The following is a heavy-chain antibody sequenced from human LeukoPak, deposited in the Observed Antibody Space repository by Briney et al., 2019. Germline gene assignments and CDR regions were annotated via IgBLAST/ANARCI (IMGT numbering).Heavy chain of an antibody. J-gene: IGHJ3*02. D-gene: IGHD3-16*02. Sequence: GGSLRLSCVASGFTFSSYWMHWVRQAPGKGLVWVAYINADGSTTTYADSVKGRFTISRDNAESTLYLQMNSLRAEDTAVYYCTRDSSLPGIWGQGTMVTVSS. CDR3: TRDSSLPGI. CDR2: INADGSTT. CDR1: GFTFSSYW. V-gene: IGHV3-74*01.